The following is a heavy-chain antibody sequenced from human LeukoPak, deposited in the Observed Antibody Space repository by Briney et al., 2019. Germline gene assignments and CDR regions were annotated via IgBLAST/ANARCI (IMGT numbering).Heavy chain of an antibody. V-gene: IGHV1-18*01. CDR1: GYTLSEYG. Sequence: GASVKVSCKASGYTLSEYGISWVRQAPGQGLEWVGWITTYNGNRKYAEKFQGRVTMTTDTSTSTYYIEMRSLRSDDTAIYYCARDCSNGVCFPRDYWGQGTQLTVST. CDR2: ITTYNGNR. D-gene: IGHD2-8*01. CDR3: ARDCSNGVCFPRDY. J-gene: IGHJ4*02.